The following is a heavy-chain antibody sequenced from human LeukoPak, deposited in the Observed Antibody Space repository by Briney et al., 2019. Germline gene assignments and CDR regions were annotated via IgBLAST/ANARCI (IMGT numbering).Heavy chain of an antibody. Sequence: GGSLRLSCAASGLTFSSYEMNWVRQAPGKGLEWVSYISSSGSTIYYADSVKGRFTISRDNAKNSLYLQMNSLRAEDTAVYYCARDHGETFDYWGQGTLVTVSS. J-gene: IGHJ4*02. D-gene: IGHD7-27*01. CDR3: ARDHGETFDY. CDR1: GLTFSSYE. V-gene: IGHV3-48*03. CDR2: ISSSGSTI.